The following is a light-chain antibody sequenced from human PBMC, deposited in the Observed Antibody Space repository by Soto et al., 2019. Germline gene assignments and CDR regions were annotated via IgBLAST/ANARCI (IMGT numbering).Light chain of an antibody. CDR2: SAS. CDR3: QQGHNWPLT. J-gene: IGKJ2*01. CDR1: KSISTE. V-gene: IGKV3-15*01. Sequence: EIVMTQSPATLSVSPGERATLSCRASKSISTELAWYQQKPGQPPRLLINSASTRATGVPARFTGSGSGSEFTLTISGLQSEDFAVYYCQQGHNWPLTFGKGTRLEI.